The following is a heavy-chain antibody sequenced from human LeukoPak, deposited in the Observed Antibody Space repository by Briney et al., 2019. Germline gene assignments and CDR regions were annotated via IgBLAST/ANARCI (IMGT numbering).Heavy chain of an antibody. CDR1: GYTFTGYY. D-gene: IGHD3-22*01. J-gene: IGHJ4*02. Sequence: ASVKVSCKASGYTFTGYYMHWVRQAPGQGLEWMGWINPNSGGTNYAQKFQGRVTMTRDTSVSTAYMELSRLRSDDTAVYYCARDLPYYYDSSGYQNDYWGQGTLVTVSS. CDR2: INPNSGGT. V-gene: IGHV1-2*02. CDR3: ARDLPYYYDSSGYQNDY.